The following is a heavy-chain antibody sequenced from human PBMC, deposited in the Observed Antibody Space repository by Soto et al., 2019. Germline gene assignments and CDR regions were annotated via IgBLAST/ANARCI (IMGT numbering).Heavy chain of an antibody. Sequence: XGTLSLTCTVSGGSISSSSYYWGWIRQPPGKGLEWIGSIYYSGSTYYNPSLKSRVTISVDTSKNQFSLKLSSVTAADTAVYYCARDTVTTWYYYYGMDVWGQGTTVTVSS. CDR3: ARDTVTTWYYYYGMDV. CDR2: IYYSGST. J-gene: IGHJ6*02. D-gene: IGHD4-17*01. CDR1: GGSISSSSYY. V-gene: IGHV4-39*02.